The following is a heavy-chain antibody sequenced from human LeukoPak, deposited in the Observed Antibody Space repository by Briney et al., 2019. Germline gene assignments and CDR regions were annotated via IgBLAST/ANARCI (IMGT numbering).Heavy chain of an antibody. CDR1: GFTFSSYS. J-gene: IGHJ4*02. D-gene: IGHD5-12*01. Sequence: GGSLRLSCAASGFTFSSYSMNWVRQAPGKGLEWVSYISSTSSTIYYADSVKGRFTISRDNSKNTLYLQMNSLRAEDTAVYYCTTRGYSGYDLGYWGQGTLVTVSS. V-gene: IGHV3-48*01. CDR3: TTRGYSGYDLGY. CDR2: ISSTSSTI.